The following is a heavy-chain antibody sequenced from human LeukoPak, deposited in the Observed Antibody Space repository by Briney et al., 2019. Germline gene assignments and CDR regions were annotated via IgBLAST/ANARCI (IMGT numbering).Heavy chain of an antibody. CDR1: GGSISSYH. J-gene: IGHJ3*01. Sequence: PSETLSLTCTVSGGSISSYHWSWIRQPPGKGLEWIGYIYYSGSTNYNPSLKSRVTISIDASKNQFSLWLSSVTAADTAVCHCASARLGSGLEGAFDVWGQGTMVTVSS. D-gene: IGHD6-25*01. CDR3: ASARLGSGLEGAFDV. V-gene: IGHV4-59*01. CDR2: IYYSGST.